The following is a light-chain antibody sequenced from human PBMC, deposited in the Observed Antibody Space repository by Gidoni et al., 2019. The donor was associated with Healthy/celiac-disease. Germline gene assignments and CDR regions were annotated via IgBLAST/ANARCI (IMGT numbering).Light chain of an antibody. Sequence: EIVLTQSPGTLSLSPGERATLSCRASQSVSRIYLAWYQQKPGQAHRLLIYGASSRATGIPDRFSGSGSGTDFTLTISRLEPEDFAVYYCQQYGSSRTTFGQGTKVEIK. CDR2: GAS. J-gene: IGKJ1*01. CDR1: QSVSRIY. V-gene: IGKV3-20*01. CDR3: QQYGSSRTT.